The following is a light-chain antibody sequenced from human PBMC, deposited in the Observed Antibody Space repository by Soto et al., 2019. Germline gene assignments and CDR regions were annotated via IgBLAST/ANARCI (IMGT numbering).Light chain of an antibody. V-gene: IGLV2-8*01. J-gene: IGLJ1*01. Sequence: QSVLTQPPSASGSFGQSVTISCTGTSSDVGGYNYVSWYQQYPGKAPKLMIYEVSERPSGVPDRFSGSKSGNTASLTVSGLQADDEADYYCSSYSGTNYHYVFGTGTKVT. CDR3: SSYSGTNYHYV. CDR2: EVS. CDR1: SSDVGGYNY.